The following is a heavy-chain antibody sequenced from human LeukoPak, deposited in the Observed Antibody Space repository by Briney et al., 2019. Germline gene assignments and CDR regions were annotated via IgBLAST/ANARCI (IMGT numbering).Heavy chain of an antibody. J-gene: IGHJ4*02. CDR3: ARVYYDSSGYYYFPFDS. CDR2: IYNRGTT. V-gene: IGHV4-59*01. Sequence: PSETLSLTCSVSGGSISNYYWSWIRQPPGKGLEWIGYIYNRGTTNYNPSLKSRVTILADTSENQLSLKVRSVTAADTAVYYCARVYYDSSGYYYFPFDSWGQGTLVTVSS. CDR1: GGSISNYY. D-gene: IGHD3-22*01.